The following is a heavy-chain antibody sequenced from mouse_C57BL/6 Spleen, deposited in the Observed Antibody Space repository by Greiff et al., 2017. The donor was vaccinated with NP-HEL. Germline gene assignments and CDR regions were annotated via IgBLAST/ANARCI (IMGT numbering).Heavy chain of an antibody. CDR2: ISYDGSN. CDR1: GYSITSGYY. V-gene: IGHV3-6*01. CDR3: ARDGYFWFAY. J-gene: IGHJ3*01. D-gene: IGHD2-3*01. Sequence: EVQLQESGPGLVKPSQSLSLTCSVTGYSITSGYYWNWIRQFPGNKLEWMGYISYDGSNNYNPSLKNLIAITRDTSKNQFFLKLNSVTTEDTATYYCARDGYFWFAYWGQGTLVTVSA.